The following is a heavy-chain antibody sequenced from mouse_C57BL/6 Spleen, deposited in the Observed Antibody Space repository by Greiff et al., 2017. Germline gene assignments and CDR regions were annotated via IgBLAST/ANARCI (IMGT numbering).Heavy chain of an antibody. CDR2: IDPSDSET. J-gene: IGHJ3*01. CDR1: GYTFTSYW. V-gene: IGHV1-52*01. Sequence: QVQLQQPGAELVRPGSSVKLSCKASGYTFTSYWMHWVKQRPIQGLEWIGNIDPSDSETHYNQKFKDKATLTVDKSSSTAYMQLSSLTSEDSAVYYCARGGDYGPFAYWGQGTLVTVSA. D-gene: IGHD2-4*01. CDR3: ARGGDYGPFAY.